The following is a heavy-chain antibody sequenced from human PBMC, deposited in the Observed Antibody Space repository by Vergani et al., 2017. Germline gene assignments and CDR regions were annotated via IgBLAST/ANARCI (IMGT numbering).Heavy chain of an antibody. CDR3: AREAGIAAVGYFDY. V-gene: IGHV3-13*05. D-gene: IGHD6-13*01. Sequence: EVQLVESGGGLVKPGGSLRLSCAASGFTFSSYSMNWVRQATGKGLEWVSAIGTAGDPYYPGSVKGRFAISRENAKNSLYLQMNSLRAEDTAVYYCAREAGIAAVGYFDYWGQGTLVTVSS. CDR1: GFTFSSYS. J-gene: IGHJ4*02. CDR2: IGTAGDP.